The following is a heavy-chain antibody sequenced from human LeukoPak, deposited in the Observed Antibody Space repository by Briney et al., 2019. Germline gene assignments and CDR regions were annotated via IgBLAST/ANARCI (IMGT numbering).Heavy chain of an antibody. V-gene: IGHV4-39*07. J-gene: IGHJ4*02. CDR3: ARDWTTRVSGSGY. Sequence: SETLSLTCTVSGGSISSSSYYWGWIRQPPGKGLEWIGSIYYSGSTYYNPSLKSRVTISVDTSKNQFSLKLSSVTAADTAVYYCARDWTTRVSGSGYWGQGTLVTVSS. D-gene: IGHD4-11*01. CDR1: GGSISSSSYY. CDR2: IYYSGST.